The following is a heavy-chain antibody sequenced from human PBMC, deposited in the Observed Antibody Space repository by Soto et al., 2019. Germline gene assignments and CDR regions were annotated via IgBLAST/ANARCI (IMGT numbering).Heavy chain of an antibody. J-gene: IGHJ6*02. Sequence: ASVKVSCKASGYTFTSYAMHWVRQAPGQRLEWMGWINAGNGNTKYSQKFQGRVTITRDTSASTAYMELSSLRSEDTAVYYCARDYDILTYYYYGMDVWGQGTTVTVSS. CDR2: INAGNGNT. V-gene: IGHV1-3*01. D-gene: IGHD3-9*01. CDR1: GYTFTSYA. CDR3: ARDYDILTYYYYGMDV.